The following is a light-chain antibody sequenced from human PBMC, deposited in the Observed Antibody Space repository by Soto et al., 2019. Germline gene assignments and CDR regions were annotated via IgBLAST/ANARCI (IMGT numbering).Light chain of an antibody. V-gene: IGKV1-13*02. CDR2: DAS. CDR3: QQFNIHTHT. Sequence: AIQLTQSPSSLSASVGDRVTITCRASQGIISALAWYQQKPGKAPKLLIYDASSLEIGVPSRFNGSGSATDFTLTLSCLQPEDLTTCYCQQFNIHTHTFGQGTKLEIK. J-gene: IGKJ2*01. CDR1: QGIISA.